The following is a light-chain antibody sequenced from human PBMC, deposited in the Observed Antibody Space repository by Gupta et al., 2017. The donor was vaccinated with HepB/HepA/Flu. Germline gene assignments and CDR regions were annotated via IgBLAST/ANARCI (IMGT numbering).Light chain of an antibody. V-gene: IGLV5-45*02. Sequence: QAVLSPPSSLSASPGASASPTCTLRSGINGGTYRIYWYQQKPGSPPQYPLRLNSDSDKQQGSGVPSRFSGSKDASANAAISLMAGREAEDEADYDCKTWHSSAWVFGGGTKLTVL. J-gene: IGLJ3*02. CDR2: LNSDSDK. CDR1: SGINGGTYR. CDR3: KTWHSSAWV.